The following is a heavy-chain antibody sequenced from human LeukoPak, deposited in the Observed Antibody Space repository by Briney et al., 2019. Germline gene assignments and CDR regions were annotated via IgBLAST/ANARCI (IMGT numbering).Heavy chain of an antibody. CDR2: IKSKTDGGTT. J-gene: IGHJ3*02. CDR3: TTDLLLWFGESTDAFDI. V-gene: IGHV3-15*01. Sequence: GGSLRLSCAASGFTFSNAWMSWVRQAPGKGLEWVGRIKSKTDGGTTDHAAPVKGRFTISRDDSKNTLYLQMNSLKTEDTAVYYCTTDLLLWFGESTDAFDIWGQGTMVTVSS. CDR1: GFTFSNAW. D-gene: IGHD3-10*01.